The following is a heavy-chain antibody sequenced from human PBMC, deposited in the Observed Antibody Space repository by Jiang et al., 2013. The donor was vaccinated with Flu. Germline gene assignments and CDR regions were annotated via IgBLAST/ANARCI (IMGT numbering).Heavy chain of an antibody. D-gene: IGHD3-22*01. CDR2: IRRDGSQR. J-gene: IGHJ3*02. V-gene: IGHV3-7*03. CDR3: ARDSSPHGSGSYYDAFDI. CDR1: GFPFSTYW. Sequence: RLSCAASGFPFSTYWMTWIRQAPGKGLEWVANIRRDGSQRNYVDSVKGRFTISRDNAKNSLYLEMNSLMAEDTAVYYCARDSSPHGSGSYYDAFDIWGQGTLVTVSS.